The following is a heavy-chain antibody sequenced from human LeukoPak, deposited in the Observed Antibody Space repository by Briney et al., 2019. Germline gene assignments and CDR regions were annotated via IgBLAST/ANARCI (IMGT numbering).Heavy chain of an antibody. CDR1: GGSFSGYY. V-gene: IGHV4-34*01. D-gene: IGHD3-16*01. J-gene: IGHJ4*02. Sequence: KPSETLSLTCAVYGGSFSGYYWSWIRQPPGKGLEWIGEINHSGSTNYNPSLKSRVTISVDTSQNQFSLKLSSVTAADTAVYYCARDRALGSGKYYFDYWGQGTLVTVSA. CDR2: INHSGST. CDR3: ARDRALGSGKYYFDY.